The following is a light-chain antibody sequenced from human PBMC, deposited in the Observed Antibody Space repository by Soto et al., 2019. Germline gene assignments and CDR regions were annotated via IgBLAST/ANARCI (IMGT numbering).Light chain of an antibody. CDR1: QSVFSK. Sequence: EMVITQSAVTLSVSPGERVTLSCRASQSVFSKSASYQQKPGQAPTLLIFDASARAPGTPARFSGSGSGTEFTLTISSLQSEDFAVYYCQQYNNWPPWTFGQGTKVDI. CDR2: DAS. J-gene: IGKJ1*01. CDR3: QQYNNWPPWT. V-gene: IGKV3-15*01.